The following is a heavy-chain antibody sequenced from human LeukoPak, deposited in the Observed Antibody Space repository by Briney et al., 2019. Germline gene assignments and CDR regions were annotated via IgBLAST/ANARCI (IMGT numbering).Heavy chain of an antibody. D-gene: IGHD6-19*01. CDR3: ARHRHSSGWYEYYFDF. CDR1: GGSISSSSYY. V-gene: IGHV4-39*07. Sequence: PSETLSLTCTVSGGSISSSSYYWGWIRQPPGKGLEWIGSIYYSGSTYYNPSLKSRVTISVDTSKNQFSLKLISVTAADTAVYYCARHRHSSGWYEYYFDFWGQGTLVTVSS. J-gene: IGHJ4*02. CDR2: IYYSGST.